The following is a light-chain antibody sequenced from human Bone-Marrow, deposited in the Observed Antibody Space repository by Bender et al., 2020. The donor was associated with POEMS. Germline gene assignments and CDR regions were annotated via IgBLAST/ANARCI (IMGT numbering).Light chain of an antibody. V-gene: IGLV1-40*01. CDR3: QSYDISLSGWV. J-gene: IGLJ3*02. CDR1: SSNMGAGYG. CDR2: NNE. Sequence: QSVLTQPPSVSGAPGQTVTISCTGTSSNMGAGYGVNWYQQLPGTAPKLLIYNNENRPSGVPERISGSKSGTSASLAITGLQAEDEADYYCQSYDISLSGWVFGGGTKLTAL.